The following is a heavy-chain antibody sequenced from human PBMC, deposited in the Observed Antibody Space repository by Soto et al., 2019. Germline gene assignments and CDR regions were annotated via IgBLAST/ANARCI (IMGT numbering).Heavy chain of an antibody. CDR3: AKNKGGNYCTRTSCLYSFDY. D-gene: IGHD2-2*01. Sequence: EVHVFESGGDLVQPGGSLRLSCAASGFTFSTYAMTWVRQAAGKGLEWVSTISDSSSTYYADSVKGRFTISRDNSKNTLYLEMTSLRADDTAVYYCAKNKGGNYCTRTSCLYSFDYWGQGTLVTVSS. V-gene: IGHV3-23*01. CDR2: ISDSSST. J-gene: IGHJ4*02. CDR1: GFTFSTYA.